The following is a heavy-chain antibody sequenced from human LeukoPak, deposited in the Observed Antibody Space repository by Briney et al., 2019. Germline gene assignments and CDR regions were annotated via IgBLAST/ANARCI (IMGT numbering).Heavy chain of an antibody. CDR1: GGSFSGYY. CDR3: ARGSSRGNSNVRY. V-gene: IGHV4-34*01. Sequence: SETLSLTCAVYGGSFSGYYWSWIRQPPGKGLEWIGEINHSGSTNYNPSLKSRVTISVDTSKNQFSLKLSSVTAADTALYYCARGSSRGNSNVRYWGQGTLVTVSS. CDR2: INHSGST. J-gene: IGHJ4*02. D-gene: IGHD4-11*01.